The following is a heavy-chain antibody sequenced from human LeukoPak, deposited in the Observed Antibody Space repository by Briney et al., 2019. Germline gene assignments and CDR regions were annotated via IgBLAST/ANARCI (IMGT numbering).Heavy chain of an antibody. V-gene: IGHV1-18*04. J-gene: IGHJ4*02. D-gene: IGHD3-10*01. CDR1: GYTFPTYA. CDR2: IRVYNGNT. CDR3: ARVRYGSGTYHESPSFDY. Sequence: GASVRVSCKASGYTFPTYAITWVRQAPGQGLEWMGWIRVYNGNTNYAQKLQGRVTMTTDTSTSTAYMELRSLISDDTAFYYCARVRYGSGTYHESPSFDYWGQGTLVTVPS.